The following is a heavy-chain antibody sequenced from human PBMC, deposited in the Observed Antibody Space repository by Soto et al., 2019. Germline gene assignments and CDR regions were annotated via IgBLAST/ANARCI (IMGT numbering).Heavy chain of an antibody. Sequence: MQPHSNTVACGSISNSSYCWSWIRKPAGKGIEWIGSIYYSGSTYYNPSLKSRVTISVDTSKNQFSLKLSSVTVAYTAVYYCARSRMTTYDYWGQGTLVTVSS. CDR3: ARSRMTTYDY. J-gene: IGHJ4*02. V-gene: IGHV4-39*01. D-gene: IGHD4-17*01. CDR1: CGSISNSSYC. CDR2: IYYSGST.